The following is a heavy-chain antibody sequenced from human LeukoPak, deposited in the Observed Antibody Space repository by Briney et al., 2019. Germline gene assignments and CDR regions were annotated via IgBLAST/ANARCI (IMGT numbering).Heavy chain of an antibody. J-gene: IGHJ4*02. CDR3: ARRIRVTMIVVVIRDYFDY. CDR2: IFHSGSN. Sequence: SETLSLTCTVSGYSLSSGYYWGWIRQPPGKGLEWIGSIFHSGSNYYNPSLKTRVTVSVDTSKNQFSLRLSSVTAADTAVYYCARRIRVTMIVVVIRDYFDYWGQGTLVTVSS. CDR1: GYSLSSGYY. D-gene: IGHD3-22*01. V-gene: IGHV4-38-2*02.